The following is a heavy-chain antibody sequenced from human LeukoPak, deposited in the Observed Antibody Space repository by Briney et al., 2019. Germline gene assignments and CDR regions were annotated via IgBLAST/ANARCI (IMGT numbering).Heavy chain of an antibody. J-gene: IGHJ4*02. CDR2: IKQDGSEK. CDR3: ARDSRGPDGDFDY. D-gene: IGHD5-24*01. V-gene: IGHV3-7*01. Sequence: PGGSLRLSCAASGFTFSSFWMSWVRQAPGKGLEWVANIKQDGSEKYYVDSVKGRFTISRDNAKNTLYLQMNSLGAEDTAVYYCARDSRGPDGDFDYWGQGTLVTVSS. CDR1: GFTFSSFW.